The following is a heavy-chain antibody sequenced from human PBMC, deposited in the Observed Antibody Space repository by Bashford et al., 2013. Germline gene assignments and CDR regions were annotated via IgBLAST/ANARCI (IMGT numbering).Heavy chain of an antibody. CDR2: IHNRGYT. V-gene: IGHV4-61*01. J-gene: IGHJ2*01. CDR1: VTPSVVVNKY. Sequence: SDDPRPSPAQSLVTPSVVVNKYWSWVRQPPGKGLESIGYIHNRGYTYYDSSLESRVTISLDTSKNEFSLRLTSVTTADTAVYYCARFRGVMVLVLEDWYFDLWGRGALVTVSS. D-gene: IGHD3-3*01. CDR3: ARFRGVMVLVLEDWYFDL.